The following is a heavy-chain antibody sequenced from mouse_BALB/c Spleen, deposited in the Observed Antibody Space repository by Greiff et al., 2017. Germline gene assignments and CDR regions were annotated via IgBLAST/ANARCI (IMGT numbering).Heavy chain of an antibody. CDR3: ARGYRYDERAWFAY. CDR2: ISSGGSYT. Sequence: DVKLVESGGGLVKPGGSLKLSCAASGFTFSSYAMSWVRQTPEKRLEWVATISSGGSYTYYPDSVKGRFTISRDNAKNTLYLQMSSLRSEDTAMYYCARGYRYDERAWFAYWGQGTLVTVSA. D-gene: IGHD2-14*01. J-gene: IGHJ3*01. V-gene: IGHV5-9-3*01. CDR1: GFTFSSYA.